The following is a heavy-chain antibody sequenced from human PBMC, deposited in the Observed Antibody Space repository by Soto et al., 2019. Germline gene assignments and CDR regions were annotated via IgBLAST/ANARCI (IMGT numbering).Heavy chain of an antibody. J-gene: IGHJ6*02. CDR2: INHSGST. CDR3: TFTPEDYYYYGMDV. CDR1: GGSFSGYY. Sequence: PSETLSLTCAVYGGSFSGYYWSWIRQPPGNGLEWIGEINHSGSTNYNPSLKSRVTISVDTSKNQFSLKLSSVTAADTAVYYCTFTPEDYYYYGMDVWGQGTTVTVSS. V-gene: IGHV4-34*01.